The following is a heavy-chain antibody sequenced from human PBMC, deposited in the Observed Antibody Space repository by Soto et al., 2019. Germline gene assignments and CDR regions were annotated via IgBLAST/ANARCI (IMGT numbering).Heavy chain of an antibody. V-gene: IGHV4-59*08. CDR2: LYYTGST. Sequence: SETLSLTCTVSGGSITSYYWSWIRQPPGKGLEWIGWLYYTGSTNYNPSLKSRVTMSVDTSKNQFSLRLSSVTAADTAMYYCARYGVTYYFDYWGQGTLVTVSS. D-gene: IGHD2-8*01. CDR1: GGSITSYY. J-gene: IGHJ4*02. CDR3: ARYGVTYYFDY.